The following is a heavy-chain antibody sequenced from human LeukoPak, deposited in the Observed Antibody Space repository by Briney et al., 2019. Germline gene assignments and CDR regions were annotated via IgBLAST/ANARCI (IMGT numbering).Heavy chain of an antibody. J-gene: IGHJ4*02. CDR3: ARHSYGTFDY. CDR1: GDSINTKNYY. Sequence: SETLSLTCTVSGDSINTKNYYWGWLRQPPGKGLEWIGSIYYSGNTYYNPSLKSRVTLSIDTSKNQFSLRLSSVTAADTAVYHCARHSYGTFDYWGQGTLVTVSS. CDR2: IYYSGNT. D-gene: IGHD5-18*01. V-gene: IGHV4-39*01.